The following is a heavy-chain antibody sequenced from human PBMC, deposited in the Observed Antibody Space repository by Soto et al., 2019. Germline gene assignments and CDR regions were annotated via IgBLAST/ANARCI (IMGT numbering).Heavy chain of an antibody. Sequence: ASVKVSWKAAGGTFSSYTISWVRQAPGQGLEWMGRIIPILGIANYAQKFQGRVTITADKSTSTAYMELSSLRSEDTAVYYCARGFRDCSGGSCYSRFDYWGQGTLVTVSS. J-gene: IGHJ4*02. CDR2: IIPILGIA. D-gene: IGHD2-15*01. V-gene: IGHV1-69*02. CDR1: GGTFSSYT. CDR3: ARGFRDCSGGSCYSRFDY.